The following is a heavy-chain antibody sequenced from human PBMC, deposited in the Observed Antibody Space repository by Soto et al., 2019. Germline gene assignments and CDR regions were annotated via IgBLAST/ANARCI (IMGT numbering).Heavy chain of an antibody. CDR2: FFSDAER. CDR3: ARMDGDYNYYGLDV. V-gene: IGHV2-26*01. J-gene: IGHJ6*02. CDR1: GFSLTNGSMG. D-gene: IGHD4-17*01. Sequence: SGPTLVNPTEPLTLTCSVSGFSLTNGSMGVSWIRQPPGKALEWLAHFFSDAERSYSTSMQSRLNMYKDSSGSQVVLTMTKMAPADTATYFCARMDGDYNYYGLDVWGHGIAVTVSS.